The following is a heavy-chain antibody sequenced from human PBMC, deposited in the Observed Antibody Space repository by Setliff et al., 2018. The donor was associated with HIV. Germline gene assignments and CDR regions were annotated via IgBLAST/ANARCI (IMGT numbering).Heavy chain of an antibody. CDR1: GYTFTTYA. D-gene: IGHD2-15*01. Sequence: ASVKVSCKASGYTFTTYALHWVRQAPGQRLEWMGWINAGNGNAKYSQKFQGRVTITRDTSASTAYMELSSLTSEDTAVYYCARVACSGGSYYSYFQHWGQGTLVTVSS. J-gene: IGHJ1*01. V-gene: IGHV1-3*01. CDR2: INAGNGNA. CDR3: ARVACSGGSYYSYFQH.